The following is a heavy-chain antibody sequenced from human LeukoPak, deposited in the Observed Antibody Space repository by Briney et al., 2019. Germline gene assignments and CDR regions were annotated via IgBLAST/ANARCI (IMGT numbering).Heavy chain of an antibody. CDR3: ARAPVTYSGYDQARDFDY. Sequence: SETLSLTCAVYGGSFSGYYWSWIGQPPGKGLEWIGEINHSGSTNYNPSLKSRVTISVDTSKNQFSLKLSSVTAADTAVYYCARAPVTYSGYDQARDFDYWGQGTLVTVSS. D-gene: IGHD5-12*01. J-gene: IGHJ4*02. CDR2: INHSGST. V-gene: IGHV4-34*01. CDR1: GGSFSGYY.